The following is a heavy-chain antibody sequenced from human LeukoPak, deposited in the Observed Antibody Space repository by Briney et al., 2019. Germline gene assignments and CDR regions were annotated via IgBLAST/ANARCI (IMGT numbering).Heavy chain of an antibody. CDR2: IYTSGST. Sequence: TASETLSLTCTVSGGSISSYYWSWIRQPAWKGLEWIGRIYTSGSTNYNPSLKSRVTMSVDTSKNQFSLKLTSVTAADTAVYYCARGGLSSSTFDPWGQGTLVTVSS. D-gene: IGHD6-13*01. CDR3: ARGGLSSSTFDP. CDR1: GGSISSYY. J-gene: IGHJ5*02. V-gene: IGHV4-4*07.